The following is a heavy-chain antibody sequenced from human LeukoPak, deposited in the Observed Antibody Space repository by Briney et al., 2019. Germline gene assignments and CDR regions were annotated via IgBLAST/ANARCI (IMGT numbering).Heavy chain of an antibody. Sequence: SETLSLTXTVSGGSISSSSYYWGWIRQPPGKGLEWIGSIYYSGSTYYKSSLKSRVAMSVDTSKNQFSLKLSSVTAADTAVYYCARHSVYYYMIRGPFDPWSQGTLVTVSS. CDR3: ARHSVYYYMIRGPFDP. D-gene: IGHD3-10*01. CDR2: IYYSGST. CDR1: GGSISSSSYY. V-gene: IGHV4-39*01. J-gene: IGHJ5*02.